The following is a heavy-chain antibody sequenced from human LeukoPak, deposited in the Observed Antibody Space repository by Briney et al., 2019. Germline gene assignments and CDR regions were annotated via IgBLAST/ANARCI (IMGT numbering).Heavy chain of an antibody. CDR3: ARGRSITIFGVGYYYGMDV. V-gene: IGHV4-34*01. CDR1: GGSFSGYY. CDR2: INHSGST. Sequence: SETLSLTCAVYGGSFSGYYRSWIRQPPGKGLEWIGEINHSGSTNYNPSLKSRVTISVDTSKNQFSLKLSSVTAADTAVYYCARGRSITIFGVGYYYGMDVWGQGTTVTVSS. J-gene: IGHJ6*02. D-gene: IGHD3-3*01.